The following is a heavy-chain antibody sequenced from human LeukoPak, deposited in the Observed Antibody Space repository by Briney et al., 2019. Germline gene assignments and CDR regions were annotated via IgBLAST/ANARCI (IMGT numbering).Heavy chain of an antibody. CDR2: ISGSGGST. Sequence: TGGSLRLSSAASGFTFSSYAMSWVRQAPGKGLEWVSAISGSGGSTYYADSVKGRFTISRDNSKNTLYLQMNSLRAEDTAVYYCGGYCSSTSCYPNDAFDIWGQGTMVTVSS. V-gene: IGHV3-23*01. CDR3: GGYCSSTSCYPNDAFDI. J-gene: IGHJ3*02. CDR1: GFTFSSYA. D-gene: IGHD2-2*01.